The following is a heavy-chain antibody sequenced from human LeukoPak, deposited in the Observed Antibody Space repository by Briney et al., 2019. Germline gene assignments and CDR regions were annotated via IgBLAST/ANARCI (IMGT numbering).Heavy chain of an antibody. V-gene: IGHV3-33*06. J-gene: IGHJ4*02. CDR1: GFTYSHYG. Sequence: GGSLILSCAASGFTYSHYGMHWVRQAPGKGLEWVAVIWSDGTQKYYGDAVKGRFTISRDNSKNMLYLQMNSLRAEDTAIYYCAKDGQCPDVCTTKIEVAGYVDFWGQGTLVTVSS. CDR3: AKDGQCPDVCTTKIEVAGYVDF. D-gene: IGHD6-19*01. CDR2: IWSDGTQK.